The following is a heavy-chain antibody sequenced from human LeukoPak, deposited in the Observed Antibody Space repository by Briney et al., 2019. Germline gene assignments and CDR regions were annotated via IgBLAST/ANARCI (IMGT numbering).Heavy chain of an antibody. CDR1: GYTFRSYL. V-gene: IGHV1-46*01. D-gene: IGHD4-17*01. J-gene: IGHJ4*02. Sequence: GASVKVSCKASGYTFRSYLLHWVRQAPGQGLEWMGIINPSGGSTTYAQKFQGRVTMTRDTSTSTVYMEVSSLRSEDTAVYYCARGYGDFDYWGQGTLVTVSS. CDR3: ARGYGDFDY. CDR2: INPSGGST.